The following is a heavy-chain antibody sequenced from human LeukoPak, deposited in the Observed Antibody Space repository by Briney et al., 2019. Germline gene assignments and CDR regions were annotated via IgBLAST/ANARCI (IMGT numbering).Heavy chain of an antibody. Sequence: PGGSLRLSCAASGFTFSSYGMHWVRQAPGKGLEWVAFIRYDGSNKYYADSVKGRFTISRDNSKNTLYLQMNSLRAEDTAVYYCAKRGYSGYDYRNYYYYYMDVWGKGTTVTISS. CDR2: IRYDGSNK. J-gene: IGHJ6*03. D-gene: IGHD5-12*01. CDR3: AKRGYSGYDYRNYYYYYMDV. CDR1: GFTFSSYG. V-gene: IGHV3-30*02.